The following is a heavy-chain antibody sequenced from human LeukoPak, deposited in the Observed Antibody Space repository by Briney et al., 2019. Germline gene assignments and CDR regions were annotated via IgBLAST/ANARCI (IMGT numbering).Heavy chain of an antibody. Sequence: ASVKVSCKASGYTFTSYGISWVRQAPGQGLEWMGLISAYNGNTNYAQKLQGRVTMTPDTSTSTAYMELRSLRSDDTAVYYCARSGLLWFGELWEFDPWGQGTLVTVSS. D-gene: IGHD3-10*01. CDR2: ISAYNGNT. CDR3: ARSGLLWFGELWEFDP. CDR1: GYTFTSYG. V-gene: IGHV1-18*01. J-gene: IGHJ5*02.